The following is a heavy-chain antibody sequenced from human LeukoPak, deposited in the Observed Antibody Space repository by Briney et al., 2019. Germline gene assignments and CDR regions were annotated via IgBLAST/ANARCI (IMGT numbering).Heavy chain of an antibody. CDR3: ARYERGYCSSTSCLNWFDP. CDR2: IIPIFGTA. Sequence: SVKVSCKASGGTFSSYAISWVRQAPGQGLEWMGGIIPIFGTANYAQKFQGSVTITADESTSTAYMELSSLRSEDTAVYYCARYERGYCSSTSCLNWFDPWGQGTLVTVSS. CDR1: GGTFSSYA. V-gene: IGHV1-69*13. D-gene: IGHD2-2*01. J-gene: IGHJ5*02.